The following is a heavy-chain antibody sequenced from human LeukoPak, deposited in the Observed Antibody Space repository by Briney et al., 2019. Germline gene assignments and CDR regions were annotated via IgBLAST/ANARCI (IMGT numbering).Heavy chain of an antibody. J-gene: IGHJ4*02. D-gene: IGHD4-17*01. CDR1: GFTFSSYA. CDR3: AKDGGNYGDYEGRIDY. CDR2: ISGSGGST. V-gene: IGHV3-23*01. Sequence: GGSLRLSCAASGFTFSSYAMSWVRQAPGKGLDWVSAISGSGGSTYYADSVKGRFTISRDNSKNPLYLQMNSLRAEDTAVYYCAKDGGNYGDYEGRIDYWGQGTLVTVSS.